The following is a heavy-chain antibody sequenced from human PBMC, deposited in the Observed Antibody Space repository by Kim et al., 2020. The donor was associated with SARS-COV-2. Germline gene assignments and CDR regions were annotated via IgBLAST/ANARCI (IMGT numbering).Heavy chain of an antibody. D-gene: IGHD4-17*01. V-gene: IGHV3-30*03. CDR2: ISYDGSRI. CDR3: ARENYGGNLRLDY. CDR1: GFTFSTHA. J-gene: IGHJ4*02. Sequence: GGSLRLSCAASGFTFSTHAMHWVRQAPGKGLEWVTFISYDGSRISYGDSVKGRFTISRDNSKDTLSLQMDSLRPEDTAIYYCARENYGGNLRLDYWGQGAVVTVSS.